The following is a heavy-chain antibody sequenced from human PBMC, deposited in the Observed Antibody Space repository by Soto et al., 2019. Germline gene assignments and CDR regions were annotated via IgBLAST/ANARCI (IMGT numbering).Heavy chain of an antibody. Sequence: SGGGLVQPGGSLRLSCAASGFSFNNYAMGWVRQAPGKGLEWVSAITGSGSDTYYLDSVKGRFTISRDNSKNTLFLQMNNLRAEDTAIYYCAKLGSSAWSPHYYFDYWGQGTLVTVSS. CDR2: ITGSGSDT. CDR3: AKLGSSAWSPHYYFDY. V-gene: IGHV3-23*01. CDR1: GFSFNNYA. D-gene: IGHD3-10*01. J-gene: IGHJ4*02.